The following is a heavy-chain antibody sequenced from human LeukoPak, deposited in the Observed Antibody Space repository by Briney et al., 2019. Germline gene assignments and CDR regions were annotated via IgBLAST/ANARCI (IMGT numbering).Heavy chain of an antibody. Sequence: GGSLRLSCAASGFTFSTYSMNWVRQAPGKGLEWLSAISGGGDSTYYADSVKGRFTISRDNAKDTLYLQMNSLTVEDTVIYYCAKGVRFLDWWILDYWGQGSLVTVSS. J-gene: IGHJ4*02. D-gene: IGHD3-9*01. CDR3: AKGVRFLDWWILDY. CDR2: ISGGGDST. CDR1: GFTFSTYS. V-gene: IGHV3-23*01.